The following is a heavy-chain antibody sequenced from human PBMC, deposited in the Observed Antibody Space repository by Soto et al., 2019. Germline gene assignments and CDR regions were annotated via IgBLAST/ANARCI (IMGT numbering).Heavy chain of an antibody. Sequence: PSETLSLTCTVSGGSISSYYWSWIRQPPGKGLEWIGYIYYSGSTNYNPSLKSRVTISVDTSKNQFSLKLSSVTAADTAVYYCARASRTHYYDSSGYYYFDYWGQGTLVTAPQ. D-gene: IGHD3-22*01. CDR3: ARASRTHYYDSSGYYYFDY. V-gene: IGHV4-59*01. J-gene: IGHJ4*02. CDR2: IYYSGST. CDR1: GGSISSYY.